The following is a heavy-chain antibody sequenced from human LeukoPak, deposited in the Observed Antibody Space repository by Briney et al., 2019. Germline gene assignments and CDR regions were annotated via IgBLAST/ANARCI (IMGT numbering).Heavy chain of an antibody. J-gene: IGHJ3*01. D-gene: IGHD2-2*01. V-gene: IGHV3-74*01. CDR1: GFTLSSNW. Sequence: GGSLRLSCAASGFTLSSNWMLWVRQAPGKGLGWVSQSNSGGSSTNYADSVKGRFTISRDNAKNTLYLQVNSLRAEDTAVYYCARTEYCSPTSCKYASFWGQGTMVTVSS. CDR2: SNSGGSST. CDR3: ARTEYCSPTSCKYASF.